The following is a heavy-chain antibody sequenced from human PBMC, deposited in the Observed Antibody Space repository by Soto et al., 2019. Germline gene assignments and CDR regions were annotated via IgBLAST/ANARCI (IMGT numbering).Heavy chain of an antibody. Sequence: QVQLVQSGAEVKKPGASVKVSCKASGYTFTSYDINWVRQATGQGLEWMGWMNPNSGNTGYAQKFQGRVTMTRNTSISTAYMELSSLRSEDTAVYYWARGGYCSSTSCYAWAFDYWGQGTPGTVSS. CDR3: ARGGYCSSTSCYAWAFDY. J-gene: IGHJ4*02. CDR2: MNPNSGNT. CDR1: GYTFTSYD. V-gene: IGHV1-8*01. D-gene: IGHD2-2*01.